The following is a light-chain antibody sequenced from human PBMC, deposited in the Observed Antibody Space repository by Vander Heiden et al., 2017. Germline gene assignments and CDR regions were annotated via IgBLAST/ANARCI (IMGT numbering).Light chain of an antibody. CDR2: EVS. V-gene: IGLV2-23*02. J-gene: IGLJ2*01. Sequence: SAPTSPAPGSGAPGQSITISCTGTSSDVGSYNLVSWYQQHPGKAPKLMIYEVSKRPSGVSNRFSGSKSGNTASLTISGLQAEDEADYYCCSYAGSSTLVFGGGTKLTVL. CDR1: SSDVGSYNL. CDR3: CSYAGSSTLV.